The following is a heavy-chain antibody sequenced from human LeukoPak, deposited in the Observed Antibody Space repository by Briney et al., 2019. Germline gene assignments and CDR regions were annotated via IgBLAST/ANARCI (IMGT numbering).Heavy chain of an antibody. CDR2: ISGSGGST. D-gene: IGHD2-2*01. J-gene: IGHJ4*02. V-gene: IGHV3-23*01. CDR1: GFTFSSYA. Sequence: PGGSLRLSCAASGFTFSSYAMSWVRQAPGKGLEWVSAISGSGGSTYYADSVKGRITISRDNAKNTLYLQMNSPRAEDTGVYYCARGHRAPDYWSHRYVGGNTSPGGLDYWGQGTRVTVSS. CDR3: ARGHRAPDYWSHRYVGGNTSPGGLDY.